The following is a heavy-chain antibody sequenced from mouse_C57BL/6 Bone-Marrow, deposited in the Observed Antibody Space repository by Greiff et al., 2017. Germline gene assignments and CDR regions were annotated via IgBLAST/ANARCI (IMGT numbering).Heavy chain of an antibody. Sequence: QVQLKESGPGLVAPSQSLSITCTVSGFSFTSYGVSWVRQPPGKGLEWLGVIWGDGSSTYHSALISRLSTSKDNSTSQVFLKLNSLQTDDTATYYWTKPGRRGYAMDYWGQGTSVTVSS. V-gene: IGHV2-3*01. CDR3: TKPGRRGYAMDY. CDR2: IWGDGSS. CDR1: GFSFTSYG. J-gene: IGHJ4*01.